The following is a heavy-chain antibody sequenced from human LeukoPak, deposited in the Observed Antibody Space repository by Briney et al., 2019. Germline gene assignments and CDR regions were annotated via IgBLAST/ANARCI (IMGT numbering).Heavy chain of an antibody. CDR1: GGSISSSSHF. J-gene: IGHJ4*02. CDR3: ARHENIVVVASATAFDY. V-gene: IGHV4-39*01. D-gene: IGHD2-15*01. CDR2: IYYSGNT. Sequence: SETLSLTCSVSGGSISSSSHFWGWIRQPPGKGLEWIGSIYYSGNTYYNPSLKSRVTMSIDMSENHFSLKVTSVTAADTAIYYCARHENIVVVASATAFDYWGQGTLVTVSS.